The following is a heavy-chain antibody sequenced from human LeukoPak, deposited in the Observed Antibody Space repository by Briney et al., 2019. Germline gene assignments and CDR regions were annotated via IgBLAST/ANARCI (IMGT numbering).Heavy chain of an antibody. CDR2: ISYDGSNK. CDR3: AKAPSYYYDSSGYYPDY. D-gene: IGHD3-22*01. Sequence: PGGSLRLSCAASGFTFSSYGMHWVRQAPGKGLEWVAVISYDGSNKYYADSVKGRLTISRDNSKNTLYLQMNSLRAEDTAVYYCAKAPSYYYDSSGYYPDYWGQGTLVTVSS. V-gene: IGHV3-30*18. J-gene: IGHJ4*02. CDR1: GFTFSSYG.